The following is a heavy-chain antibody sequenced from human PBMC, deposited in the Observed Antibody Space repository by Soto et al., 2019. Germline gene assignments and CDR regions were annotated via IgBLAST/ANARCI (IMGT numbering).Heavy chain of an antibody. CDR3: ASWSPVVDAIVY. D-gene: IGHD2-15*01. V-gene: IGHV4-31*03. Sequence: QVQLQESGPGMVKPSQTLSLTCTVYGGSISSGGYYWSWIRQHPGKGLEWIGYIYYSGSTYYNPSLKRRVTISVDTSKNQFSLKLSSVTAADTAVDYCASWSPVVDAIVYWGQGTLVTVSS. J-gene: IGHJ4*02. CDR2: IYYSGST. CDR1: GGSISSGGYY.